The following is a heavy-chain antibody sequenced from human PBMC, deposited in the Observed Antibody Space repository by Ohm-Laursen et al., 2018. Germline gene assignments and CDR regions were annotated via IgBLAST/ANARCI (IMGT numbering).Heavy chain of an antibody. V-gene: IGHV4-39*01. D-gene: IGHD6-13*01. CDR3: ARRRSSWSYYYYYGMDV. J-gene: IGHJ6*02. CDR1: GGSISSSSYY. CDR2: IYYSGST. Sequence: SETLSLTCIVSGGSISSSSYYWGWIRQPPGKGLEWIGSIYYSGSTYYNPSLKSRVTISVDTSKNQFSLKLSSVTAADTAVYYCARRRSSWSYYYYYGMDVWGQGTTVTVSS.